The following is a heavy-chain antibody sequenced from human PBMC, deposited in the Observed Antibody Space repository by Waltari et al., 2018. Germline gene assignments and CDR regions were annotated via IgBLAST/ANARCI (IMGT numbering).Heavy chain of an antibody. CDR1: GFTFRSYE. CDR3: ARSITMIVVVITSYGMDV. Sequence: EVQLVESGGGLVQPGGSLRLSCAASGFTFRSYEMNWVRRATGTGLEWVSYISSSGSTIYYADSVKGRFTISRDNAKNSLYLQMNSLRAEDTAVYYCARSITMIVVVITSYGMDVWGQGTTVTVSS. CDR2: ISSSGSTI. J-gene: IGHJ6*02. V-gene: IGHV3-48*03. D-gene: IGHD3-22*01.